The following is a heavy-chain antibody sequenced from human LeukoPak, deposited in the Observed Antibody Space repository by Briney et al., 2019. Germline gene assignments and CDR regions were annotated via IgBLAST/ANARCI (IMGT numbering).Heavy chain of an antibody. CDR2: ISATDSRP. J-gene: IGHJ4*02. CDR3: AKDLSYGFDY. Sequence: PGGSLRLSCAASGFTFSIYDMSWVRQAPGKGLEWVSAISATDSRPYYADSVKGRFTISRDNSKSTLYLQLNGLRGEDTAIYYCAKDLSYGFDYWGQGTLVTVSS. CDR1: GFTFSIYD. V-gene: IGHV3-23*01. D-gene: IGHD5-18*01.